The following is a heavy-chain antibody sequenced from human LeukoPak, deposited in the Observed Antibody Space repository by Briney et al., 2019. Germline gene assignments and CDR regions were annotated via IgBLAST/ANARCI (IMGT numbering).Heavy chain of an antibody. Sequence: SETLSLTCTVSGGSISSYYWSWIRQPPGKGLEWIGYIYYSGNTNYNPSLKSRVTISVDTSKNQFSLKLSSVTAADTALYYCAINYYDTRKPWDWGQGTLVTVSS. V-gene: IGHV4-59*01. CDR3: AINYYDTRKPWD. D-gene: IGHD3-22*01. J-gene: IGHJ4*02. CDR1: GGSISSYY. CDR2: IYYSGNT.